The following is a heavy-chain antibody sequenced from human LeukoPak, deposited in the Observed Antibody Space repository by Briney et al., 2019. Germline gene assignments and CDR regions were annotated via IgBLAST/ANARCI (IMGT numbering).Heavy chain of an antibody. CDR3: ARPSITMVRGPFGY. V-gene: IGHV1-2*02. Sequence: GASVKVSCKTSGYTSTDYYMHWVRQAPGQGLEWMGWINPNSGGTNYAQKFQGRVTMTRDTSISTAYMELSSLRSDDTAVYYCARPSITMVRGPFGYWGQGTLVTVSS. J-gene: IGHJ4*02. CDR2: INPNSGGT. CDR1: GYTSTDYY. D-gene: IGHD3-10*01.